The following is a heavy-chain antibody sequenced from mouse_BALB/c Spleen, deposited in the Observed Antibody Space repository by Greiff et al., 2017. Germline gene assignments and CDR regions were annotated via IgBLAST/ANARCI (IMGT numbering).Heavy chain of an antibody. Sequence: EESGPGLVKPSQSLSLTCSVTGYSITSGYYWNWIRQFPGNKLEWMGYISYDGSNNYNPSLKNRISITRDTSKNQFFLKLNSVTTEDTATYYCAREGITTVDYFDYWGQGTTLTVSS. V-gene: IGHV3-6*02. CDR3: AREGITTVDYFDY. CDR1: GYSITSGYY. D-gene: IGHD1-1*01. CDR2: ISYDGSN. J-gene: IGHJ2*01.